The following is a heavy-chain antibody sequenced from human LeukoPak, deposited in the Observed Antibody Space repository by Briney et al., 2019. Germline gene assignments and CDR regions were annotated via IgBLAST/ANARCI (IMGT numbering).Heavy chain of an antibody. D-gene: IGHD3-22*01. J-gene: IGHJ4*02. CDR1: GFTFRSYA. Sequence: GGSLTLSCAASGFTFRSYAMHWVRQAPGKGLEWVAVIWYDGSNKNYADSVKGRFTISRDNSKNTLYLQMNSLRVEDTAVYYCARVAMSDSSGYCDYWGQGTKVTVSS. CDR3: ARVAMSDSSGYCDY. V-gene: IGHV3-33*01. CDR2: IWYDGSNK.